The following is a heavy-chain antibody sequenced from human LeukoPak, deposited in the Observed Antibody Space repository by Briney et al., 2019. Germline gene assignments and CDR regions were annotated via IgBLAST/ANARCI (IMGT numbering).Heavy chain of an antibody. CDR2: TNPSGGST. D-gene: IGHD2-21*01. CDR1: GYTFTSYY. V-gene: IGHV1-46*01. J-gene: IGHJ3*02. CDR3: ARVGTVFVAFDI. Sequence: ASVKVSCKASGYTFTSYYLHWVRQAPGQGLEWMGITNPSGGSTSYAQKFQGRVTMTRDTSTSTVYMDLSSLRSEDTAVYYCARVGTVFVAFDIWGQGTMVTVSS.